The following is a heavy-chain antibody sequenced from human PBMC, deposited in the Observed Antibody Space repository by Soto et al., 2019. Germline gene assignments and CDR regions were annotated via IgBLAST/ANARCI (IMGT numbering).Heavy chain of an antibody. CDR2: IYHSGST. Sequence: SETLSLTCAVSGGSISSGGYSWSWIRQPPGKGLEWIGYIYHSGSTYYNPSLKSRVTISVDRSKNQFSLKLSSVTAADTAVYYCARGRGTVTNKGAWFDPWGQGTLVTVSS. V-gene: IGHV4-30-2*01. CDR3: ARGRGTVTNKGAWFDP. D-gene: IGHD4-4*01. CDR1: GGSISSGGYS. J-gene: IGHJ5*02.